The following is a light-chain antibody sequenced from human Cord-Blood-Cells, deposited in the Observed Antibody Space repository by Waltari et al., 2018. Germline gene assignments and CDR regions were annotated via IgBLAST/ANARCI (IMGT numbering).Light chain of an antibody. CDR2: EGS. J-gene: IGLJ3*02. CDR3: CSYAGSNWV. V-gene: IGLV2-23*01. CDR1: SSDVGSYNL. Sequence: QSALTQPAPVSGSPGQSLTISCTGTSSDVGSYNLFSCYQPHPGKAPKLMIYEGSKRPSGVSNRFSGSKSGNTASMTISGLQAEDEADYYCCSYAGSNWVFGGGTKLTVL.